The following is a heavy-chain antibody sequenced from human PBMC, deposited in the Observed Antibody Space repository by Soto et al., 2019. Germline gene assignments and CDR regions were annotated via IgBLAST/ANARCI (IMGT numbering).Heavy chain of an antibody. D-gene: IGHD6-19*01. Sequence: SETLSLTCTVSGGTISSYYWSWIRQPPGKGLEWIGYIYYTGSTNYNPSLKSRVTISVDTSKNQISLQLSSVTAADTAVYYSARENYSSVWSDFDYWGQGTLVTVS. J-gene: IGHJ4*02. V-gene: IGHV4-59*01. CDR1: GGTISSYY. CDR2: IYYTGST. CDR3: ARENYSSVWSDFDY.